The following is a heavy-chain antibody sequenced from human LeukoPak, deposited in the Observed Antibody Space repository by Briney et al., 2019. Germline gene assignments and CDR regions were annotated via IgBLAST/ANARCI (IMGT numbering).Heavy chain of an antibody. D-gene: IGHD1-1*01. J-gene: IGHJ1*01. CDR1: GFTFIRHY. V-gene: IGHV3-74*01. Sequence: QPGGSLRLSCAASGFTFIRHYTHWVRQAPGKGLMWVSRIKTDGTNTLYADSVKGRFTISRDNAKNSLYLQMNSLRAEDMAVYFCVRDLMGSGSTTAYLHHWGQGTLVTVSS. CDR2: IKTDGTNT. CDR3: VRDLMGSGSTTAYLHH.